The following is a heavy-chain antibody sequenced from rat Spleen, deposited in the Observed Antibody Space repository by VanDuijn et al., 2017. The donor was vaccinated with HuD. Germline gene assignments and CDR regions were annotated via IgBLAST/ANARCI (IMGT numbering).Heavy chain of an antibody. Sequence: QVQLKESGPGLVQPSQTLSLTCTVSGLSLTSYNLHWVRQPPGKGLEWMGRMRFNGDTSYNSSLKSRLTISRDTSKNQVFLEMISLQADDTGTYYCTTAIEGPYVMDAWGQGASVTVSS. V-gene: IGHV2-63*01. CDR3: TTAIEGPYVMDA. D-gene: IGHD1-11*01. CDR2: MRFNGDT. J-gene: IGHJ4*01. CDR1: GLSLTSYN.